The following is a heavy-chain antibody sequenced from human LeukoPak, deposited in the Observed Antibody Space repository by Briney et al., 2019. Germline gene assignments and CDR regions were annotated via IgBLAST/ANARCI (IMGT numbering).Heavy chain of an antibody. V-gene: IGHV3-23*01. CDR1: GFTFSSYA. J-gene: IGHJ4*02. Sequence: GGSLRLSCAASGFTFSSYAMTWVRQAPQKGLEWVSAVSSGGGSTSYADSVKGRFTISRDNSKNTLYLQMNSLRAEDTAVYYCAKDGDVDTAMAYFDYWGQGTLVTVSS. D-gene: IGHD5-18*01. CDR3: AKDGDVDTAMAYFDY. CDR2: VSSGGGST.